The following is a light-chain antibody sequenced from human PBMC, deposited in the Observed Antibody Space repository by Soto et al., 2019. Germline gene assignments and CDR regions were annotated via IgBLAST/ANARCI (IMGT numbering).Light chain of an antibody. Sequence: EIVLTQSPGTLSLSPGERATLSCRASQSVSSYLVWYQLKPGQAPRLLIYDASKRATGIPARFSGSGSGTDFTLTISSLEPEDFAVYYCQQRSNWLYTFGQGTKLEIK. V-gene: IGKV3-11*01. CDR1: QSVSSY. CDR2: DAS. CDR3: QQRSNWLYT. J-gene: IGKJ2*01.